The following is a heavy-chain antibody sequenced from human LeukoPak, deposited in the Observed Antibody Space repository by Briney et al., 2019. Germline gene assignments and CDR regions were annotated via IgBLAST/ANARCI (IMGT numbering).Heavy chain of an antibody. Sequence: GGSLRLSCAASGFTVSSNYMHWVRQAPGKGLEWVSVTYSGGSTYYADSVKGRFTISRDNSKNSLYLQMNSLRAEDTAVYYCAFQSPDSSGYSHAFDIWGQGTMVTVSS. V-gene: IGHV3-66*01. CDR3: AFQSPDSSGYSHAFDI. CDR1: GFTVSSNY. D-gene: IGHD3-22*01. CDR2: TYSGGST. J-gene: IGHJ3*02.